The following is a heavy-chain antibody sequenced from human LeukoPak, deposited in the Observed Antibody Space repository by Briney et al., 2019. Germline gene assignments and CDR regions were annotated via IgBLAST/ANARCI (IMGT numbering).Heavy chain of an antibody. Sequence: ASVTVSCTASGYTFTSYYMHWVRQAPGQGLEWMGIINPSGGSTSYAQKFQGRVTMTRDTSTSTVYMELSSLRSEDTAVYYCAISEWTRLNGMDVWGQGTTVTVSS. CDR1: GYTFTSYY. V-gene: IGHV1-46*01. J-gene: IGHJ6*02. CDR2: INPSGGST. D-gene: IGHD1-14*01. CDR3: AISEWTRLNGMDV.